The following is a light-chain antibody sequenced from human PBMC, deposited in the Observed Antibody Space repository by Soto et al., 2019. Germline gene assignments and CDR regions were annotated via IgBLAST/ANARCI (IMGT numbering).Light chain of an antibody. Sequence: DIQMTQSPSTLSASVGDRVTITCRASQSISSSLAWYQQKPGKAPKLLIYKASSLESGVPSRFSGSGSGTEFTLTISSLQPDDFATYYCQQYNSYSGTFGQGTKLEIK. CDR1: QSISSS. V-gene: IGKV1-5*03. J-gene: IGKJ2*01. CDR3: QQYNSYSGT. CDR2: KAS.